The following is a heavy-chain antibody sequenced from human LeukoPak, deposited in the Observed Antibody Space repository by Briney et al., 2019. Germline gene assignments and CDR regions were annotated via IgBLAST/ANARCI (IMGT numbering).Heavy chain of an antibody. CDR3: ARDPHITMVRGVKGAFDI. J-gene: IGHJ3*02. Sequence: PSETLSLTCTVSGGSISSSSYYWGWIRQPPGKGLEWIGSIYYSGSTYYNPSLKSRVTISVDTSKNQFSLKLSSVTAADTAVYYCARDPHITMVRGVKGAFDIWGQGTMVTVSS. D-gene: IGHD3-10*01. CDR2: IYYSGST. V-gene: IGHV4-39*07. CDR1: GGSISSSSYY.